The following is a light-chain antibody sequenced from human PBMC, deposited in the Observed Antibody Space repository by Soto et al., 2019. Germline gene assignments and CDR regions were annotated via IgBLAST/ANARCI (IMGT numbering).Light chain of an antibody. CDR1: QSVLFSSDNENY. V-gene: IGKV4-1*01. J-gene: IGKJ2*01. CDR2: WAS. CDR3: QQYYSTPRA. Sequence: DIVMTQSPESLAVSLGERATINCKSSQSVLFSSDNENYLAWYQQKPGQPPKLLIYWASIRESGVPDRFSGSGSGTDFTLTITSLQAEDVEVYYCQQYYSTPRAFGQGTKREIK.